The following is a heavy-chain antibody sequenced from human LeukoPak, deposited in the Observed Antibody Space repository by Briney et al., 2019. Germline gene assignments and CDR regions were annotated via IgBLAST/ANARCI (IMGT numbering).Heavy chain of an antibody. Sequence: SETLSLTCSVSGDSISTYYWSWIRQPPGKALEWIGYVYYSGSTDYNPSLKSRVTILLDTAKNQFSLKLTSVTAADTALYYCARRSGSGWYIDYWGQGTLVTVSS. V-gene: IGHV4-59*12. CDR1: GDSISTYY. D-gene: IGHD6-19*01. CDR3: ARRSGSGWYIDY. J-gene: IGHJ4*02. CDR2: VYYSGST.